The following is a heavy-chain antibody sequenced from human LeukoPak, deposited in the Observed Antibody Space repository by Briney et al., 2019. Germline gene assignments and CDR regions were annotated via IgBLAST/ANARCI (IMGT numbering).Heavy chain of an antibody. CDR2: ISSSSSYI. D-gene: IGHD3-16*01. CDR1: GFTFSSYS. V-gene: IGHV3-21*01. CDR3: AITFRGNDVLFDY. J-gene: IGHJ4*02. Sequence: PGGSLRLSCAASGFTFSSYSMNWVRQAPGKGLEWVSSISSSSSYIYYADSVKGRFTISRDNAKNSLYLQMNSLRAEDTAVYYCAITFRGNDVLFDYWGQGTLVTVFS.